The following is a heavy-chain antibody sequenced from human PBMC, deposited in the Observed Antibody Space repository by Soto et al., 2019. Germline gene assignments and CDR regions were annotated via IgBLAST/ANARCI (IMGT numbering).Heavy chain of an antibody. Sequence: GASVKVSCKASGYTFTSYDINWVRQATGQGLEWMGWMNPNSGNTGYAQKFQGRVTMTRYTSISTAYMELSSLRSEDTAVYYCARGFLTRKYYLFWSGYISGWFDPCGQLTLVPVSS. CDR2: MNPNSGNT. J-gene: IGHJ5*02. CDR1: GYTFTSYD. D-gene: IGHD3-3*02. CDR3: ARGFLTRKYYLFWSGYISGWFDP. V-gene: IGHV1-8*01.